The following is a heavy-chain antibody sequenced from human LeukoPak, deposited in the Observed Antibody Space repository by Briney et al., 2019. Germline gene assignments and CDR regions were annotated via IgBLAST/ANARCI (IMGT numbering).Heavy chain of an antibody. CDR1: GFTFSSYG. J-gene: IGHJ4*02. Sequence: GGSLRLSCAASGFTFSSYGMHWVRQAPGKGLEWVAVISYDGSNKYYADSVKGRFTISRDNSKNTLYLQMNSLRAEDTAVYYCAKDGEGVGFDYWGQGTLVTVSS. CDR3: AKDGEGVGFDY. D-gene: IGHD3-10*01. V-gene: IGHV3-30*18. CDR2: ISYDGSNK.